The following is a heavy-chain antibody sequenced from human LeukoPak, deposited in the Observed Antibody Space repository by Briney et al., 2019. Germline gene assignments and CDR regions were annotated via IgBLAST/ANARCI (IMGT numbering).Heavy chain of an antibody. Sequence: SETLSLTCAVYGGSFSGYYWSWIRQPPGKGLEWIGEINHSGSTNYNPSLKSRVTISVDTSKNQFSLKLSSVTAADTAVYYCARDDSSGYYFDAFDIWGQGTMVTVSS. CDR1: GGSFSGYY. V-gene: IGHV4-34*01. CDR3: ARDDSSGYYFDAFDI. CDR2: INHSGST. D-gene: IGHD3-22*01. J-gene: IGHJ3*02.